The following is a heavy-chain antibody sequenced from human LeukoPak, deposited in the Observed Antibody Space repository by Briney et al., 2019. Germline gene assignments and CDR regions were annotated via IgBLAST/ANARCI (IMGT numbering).Heavy chain of an antibody. CDR3: AGGSSDWYPNWLDP. V-gene: IGHV3-23*01. J-gene: IGHJ5*02. D-gene: IGHD6-13*01. Sequence: PGGSPRLSCAASGFTFSNYAMARVRQAPGKGLEWGSGISGSGGSAYYADSVKGRFTISRDNSKNTLYLEMNSLGAEDTAVYYCAGGSSDWYPNWLDPWGQGTLVTVSS. CDR2: ISGSGGSA. CDR1: GFTFSNYA.